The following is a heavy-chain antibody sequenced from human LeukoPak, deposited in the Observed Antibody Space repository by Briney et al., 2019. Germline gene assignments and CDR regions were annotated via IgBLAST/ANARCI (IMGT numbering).Heavy chain of an antibody. CDR2: FYYRGSN. CDR3: ARVSPAVGAFDI. V-gene: IGHV4-59*01. D-gene: IGHD6-13*01. Sequence: SETLSLTCTVSGGSISSYYWSWIRQPPGKGLEWIGYFYYRGSNNFNPSLKSRVTISGDTSKNQFSLKLSSVTAADTAIYYCARVSPAVGAFDIWGRGTMVTVSS. J-gene: IGHJ3*02. CDR1: GGSISSYY.